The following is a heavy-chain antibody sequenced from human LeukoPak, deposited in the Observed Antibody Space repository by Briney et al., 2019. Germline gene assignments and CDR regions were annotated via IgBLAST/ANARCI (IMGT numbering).Heavy chain of an antibody. CDR1: GFTFSSYG. CDR2: IWYDGSNK. CDR3: ARDGEKGASDI. J-gene: IGHJ3*02. V-gene: IGHV3-33*01. Sequence: GGSLRLSCAASGFTFSSYGMHWVRQAPGKGLEWVAVIWYDGSNKYYADSVKGRFTISRDNSKNTLYLQMNSLRAEDTAVYYCARDGEKGASDIWGQGTMVTVSS.